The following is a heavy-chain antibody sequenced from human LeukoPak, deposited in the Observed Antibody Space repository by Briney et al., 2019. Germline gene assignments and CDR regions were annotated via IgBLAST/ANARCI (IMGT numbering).Heavy chain of an antibody. CDR3: ARGGSSGWYGRNWFDP. D-gene: IGHD6-19*01. J-gene: IGHJ5*02. CDR1: GGSFSGYY. CDR2: INHSGST. Sequence: SETLSLTCVVYGGSFSGYYWSWIRQPPGKGLEWIGEINHSGSTNYNPSLKSRVTISVDTSKNQFSLKLSSVTAADTAVYYCARGGSSGWYGRNWFDPWGQGTLVTVSS. V-gene: IGHV4-34*01.